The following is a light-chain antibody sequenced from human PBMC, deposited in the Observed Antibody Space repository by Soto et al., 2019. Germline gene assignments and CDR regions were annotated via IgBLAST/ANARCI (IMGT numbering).Light chain of an antibody. Sequence: QSVLTQPSSTSGTPGQRVIISCSGSRTNIETNHVYWYQQLPGTTPKVLIYRNSQRPSGVPDRFSASKSGTSASLAIDGLRAEDEVDYYCAAWDDRLSGVVFGGGTKVTVL. CDR1: RTNIETNH. J-gene: IGLJ6*01. CDR3: AAWDDRLSGVV. CDR2: RNS. V-gene: IGLV1-47*01.